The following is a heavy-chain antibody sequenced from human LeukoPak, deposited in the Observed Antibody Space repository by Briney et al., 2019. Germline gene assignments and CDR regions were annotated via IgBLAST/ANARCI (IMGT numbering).Heavy chain of an antibody. CDR3: ARDRGSSGWYEFDY. V-gene: IGHV3-7*01. Sequence: GGSLRISCAASGLTSGNYWMSWVRQAPGKGLEWVANIKQDGSEKYYVDSVKGRFTISRDNAKNSLYLQMNSLRAEDTAVYYCARDRGSSGWYEFDYWGQGTLVTVSS. CDR2: IKQDGSEK. D-gene: IGHD6-19*01. CDR1: GLTSGNYW. J-gene: IGHJ4*02.